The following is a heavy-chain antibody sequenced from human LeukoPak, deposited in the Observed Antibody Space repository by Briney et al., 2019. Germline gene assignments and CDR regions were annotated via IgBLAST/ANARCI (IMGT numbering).Heavy chain of an antibody. Sequence: GGSLRLSCAASGFTFSSYAMSWVRQAPGKELEWVSAISGSGGSTYYADSVKGRFTISRDNSKNTLYLQMNSLRVEDTAVYYCALHDFWSGYAVDYWGQGTLVTVSS. CDR3: ALHDFWSGYAVDY. J-gene: IGHJ4*02. CDR1: GFTFSSYA. D-gene: IGHD3-3*01. CDR2: ISGSGGST. V-gene: IGHV3-23*01.